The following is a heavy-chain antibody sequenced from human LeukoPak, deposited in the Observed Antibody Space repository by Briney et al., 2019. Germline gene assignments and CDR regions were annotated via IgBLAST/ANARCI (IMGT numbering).Heavy chain of an antibody. V-gene: IGHV3-48*02. Sequence: PGGSLGLSCAVSGXTFSTKSMNWVRQAPGKGLEWVSYITADSATTYYADSVKGRFTISRDNAKNSLYLQMNSLRDEDAAVYYCASRDYFDYWGQGTLVTVSS. CDR3: ASRDYFDY. J-gene: IGHJ4*02. CDR1: GXTFSTKS. CDR2: ITADSATT.